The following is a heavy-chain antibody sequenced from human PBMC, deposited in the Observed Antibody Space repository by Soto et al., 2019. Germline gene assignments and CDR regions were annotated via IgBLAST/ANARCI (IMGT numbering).Heavy chain of an antibody. V-gene: IGHV3-33*01. CDR1: GFTFSSYG. D-gene: IGHD2-8*01. CDR3: ARGRGYCTNGVCDFDY. CDR2: IWYDGSNK. J-gene: IGHJ4*02. Sequence: GGSLRLSCAESGFTFSSYGMHWVRQAPCKGLEWVAVIWYDGSNKYYADSVKGRFTISRDNSKNTLYLQMNSLRAEDTAVYYCARGRGYCTNGVCDFDYWGQGTLVTVSS.